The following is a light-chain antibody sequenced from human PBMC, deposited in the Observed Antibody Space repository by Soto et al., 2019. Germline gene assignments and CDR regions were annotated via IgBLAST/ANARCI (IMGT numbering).Light chain of an antibody. CDR1: QSVLYSSNNKNY. CDR3: QQYDSTPLT. Sequence: DIVMTQSPDSLAVSLGERATINCKSSQSVLYSSNNKNYLAWYQQKAGQPPKLLIYRASTRESGVPDRFSGSGSGTDFTLTISSLQAEDVAVYYCQQYDSTPLTFGQGTKVEIK. CDR2: RAS. V-gene: IGKV4-1*01. J-gene: IGKJ1*01.